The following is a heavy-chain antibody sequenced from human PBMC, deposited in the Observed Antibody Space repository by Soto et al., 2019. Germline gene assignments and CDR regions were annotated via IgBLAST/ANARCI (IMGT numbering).Heavy chain of an antibody. D-gene: IGHD3-10*01. V-gene: IGHV4-59*01. J-gene: IGHJ5*02. Sequence: LSLTCSVSGGSTFSYYWSWIRQPPGKGLEWIGYFSYTGSTNYNPSLKSRVTMSLDTSRNQISLKLASVTAADTAVYYCARSPDSFGSGSYFWFHPWGQGALVTVSS. CDR3: ARSPDSFGSGSYFWFHP. CDR1: GGSTFSYY. CDR2: FSYTGST.